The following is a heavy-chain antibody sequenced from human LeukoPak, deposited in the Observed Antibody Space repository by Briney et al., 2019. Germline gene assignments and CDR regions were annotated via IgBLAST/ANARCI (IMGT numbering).Heavy chain of an antibody. V-gene: IGHV1-2*02. J-gene: IGHJ4*02. D-gene: IGHD2-2*01. CDR1: GYTFTSYD. Sequence: ASVKVSCKASGYTFTSYDINWVRQATGQGLEWMGWMNPNSGGTNYAQKSQGRVTMTRDTSISTAYMELSRLRSDDTAVYYCARMECHSSTSCAKFGFDYWGQGTLVTVSS. CDR2: MNPNSGGT. CDR3: ARMECHSSTSCAKFGFDY.